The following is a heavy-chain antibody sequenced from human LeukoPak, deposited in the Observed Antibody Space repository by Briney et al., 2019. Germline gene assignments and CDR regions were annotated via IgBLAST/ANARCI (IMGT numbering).Heavy chain of an antibody. CDR1: GFTFSSYA. Sequence: GGSLRLSCAASGFTFSSYAMSWVRQAPGKGLEWVSAISGSGGSTYYADSVKGRFTISRDNSKNTLYLQMNSLGAEDTAVYYCAKERGYDSSGYYLGWFDPWGQGTLVTVSS. V-gene: IGHV3-23*01. CDR3: AKERGYDSSGYYLGWFDP. J-gene: IGHJ5*02. D-gene: IGHD3-22*01. CDR2: ISGSGGST.